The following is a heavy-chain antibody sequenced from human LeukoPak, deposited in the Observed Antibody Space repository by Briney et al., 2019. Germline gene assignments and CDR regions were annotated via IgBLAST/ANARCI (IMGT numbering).Heavy chain of an antibody. J-gene: IGHJ4*02. Sequence: GGSLRLSCAASGFTFSTYWMSWVRQAPGKGLEWVANIKEDGSEKYYGDSVKGRFTISRDNAKNSLYLQMNRLRAEDTAVYYCARDSSGYQWGQGTLVTVSS. CDR3: ARDSSGYQ. V-gene: IGHV3-7*01. CDR2: IKEDGSEK. D-gene: IGHD3-22*01. CDR1: GFTFSTYW.